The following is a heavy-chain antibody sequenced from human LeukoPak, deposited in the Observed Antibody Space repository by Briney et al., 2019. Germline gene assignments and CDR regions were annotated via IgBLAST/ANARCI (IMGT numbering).Heavy chain of an antibody. CDR1: GGSISSSSYY. D-gene: IGHD5-18*01. CDR3: ARAGSGYSYGGVFDY. Sequence: ASETLSLTCTVSGGSISSSSYYWGWLRQPPGKGLEWIGSIYYSGSTYYNPSLKSRVTISVDTSKNQFSLKLSSVTAADTAVYYCARAGSGYSYGGVFDYWGQGTLVTVSS. V-gene: IGHV4-39*07. CDR2: IYYSGST. J-gene: IGHJ4*02.